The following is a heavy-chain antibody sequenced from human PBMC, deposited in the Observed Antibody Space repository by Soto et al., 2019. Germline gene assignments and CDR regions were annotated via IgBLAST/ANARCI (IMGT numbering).Heavy chain of an antibody. V-gene: IGHV1-3*01. J-gene: IGHJ4*02. CDR1: GYTFTSYP. Sequence: ASVNVSCKASGYTFTSYPMHSVRQAPGQRLEWMGWINAGNGNTKYSQKFQGRVTITRDTSASTAYMELSSLRSEDTAVYYCARDRYSSSSLYYFDYWGQGTLVTVSS. CDR3: ARDRYSSSSLYYFDY. CDR2: INAGNGNT. D-gene: IGHD6-6*01.